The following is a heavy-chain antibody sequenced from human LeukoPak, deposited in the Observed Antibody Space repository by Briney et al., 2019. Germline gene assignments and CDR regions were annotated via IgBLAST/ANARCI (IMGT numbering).Heavy chain of an antibody. D-gene: IGHD6-19*01. V-gene: IGHV4-39*01. CDR2: IYDSGST. Sequence: SETLSLTCTVSGGSIRSSYYYWGWIRQPPGKGLEWIGSIYDSGSTYYSPSLKSRVTISVDTSKNQFSLKLSSVTAADTAVYYCARVSTLLLGRNGQKRSGYSSGWQRPYFDYWGQGTLVTVSS. J-gene: IGHJ4*02. CDR1: GGSIRSSYYY. CDR3: ARVSTLLLGRNGQKRSGYSSGWQRPYFDY.